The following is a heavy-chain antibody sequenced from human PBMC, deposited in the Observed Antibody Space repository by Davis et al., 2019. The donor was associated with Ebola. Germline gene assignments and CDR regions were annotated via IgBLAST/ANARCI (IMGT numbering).Heavy chain of an antibody. J-gene: IGHJ6*03. Sequence: GESLKISCRGSGYSFTNYWINWVRQMPGKGLEWMGRIDPSDFYTSYSPSFQGHVTISADKSISTAYLQWSSLKASDTATYYCAGNRGGYFGYYHYIDVWGKGTTVTVSS. V-gene: IGHV5-10-1*01. CDR3: AGNRGGYFGYYHYIDV. D-gene: IGHD3-10*01. CDR2: IDPSDFYT. CDR1: GYSFTNYW.